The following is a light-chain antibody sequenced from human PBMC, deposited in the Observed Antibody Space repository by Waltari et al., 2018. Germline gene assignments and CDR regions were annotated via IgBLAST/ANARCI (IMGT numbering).Light chain of an antibody. J-gene: IGKJ4*01. V-gene: IGKV1-NL1*01. CDR2: AAS. CDR3: QQYYSVPPT. CDR1: QGIRNS. Sequence: DIQMTQSPSSLSASVGDRVTISCRATQGIRNSLAWYQQKPGKAPKILLNAASRLERGVPSRFSGSGSGTDYTLTISTLQPEDFAIYYCQQYYSVPPTFGGGTKVEIK.